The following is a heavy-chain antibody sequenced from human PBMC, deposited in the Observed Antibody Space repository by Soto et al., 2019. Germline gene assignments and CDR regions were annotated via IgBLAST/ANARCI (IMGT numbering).Heavy chain of an antibody. CDR1: GGSISSSNW. V-gene: IGHV4-4*02. Sequence: PAETLSLTCAVSGGSISSSNWWSWVRQPPGKGLEWIGEIYHSGSTNYNPSLKSRVTISVDKSKNQFSLKLSSVTAADTAVYYCARAERIEVAGYYCYGMDVWGQGTTVTVSS. J-gene: IGHJ6*02. D-gene: IGHD6-19*01. CDR2: IYHSGST. CDR3: ARAERIEVAGYYCYGMDV.